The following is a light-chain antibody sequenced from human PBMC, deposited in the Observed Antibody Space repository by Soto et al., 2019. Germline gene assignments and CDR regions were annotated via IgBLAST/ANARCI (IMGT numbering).Light chain of an antibody. V-gene: IGKV3-15*01. Sequence: IVVTVAPAKQSASPGYQATLSFMASQSVSSNLTWYQQKPGQAPCLLIYGASTMATGIPARFSGSGYGTEFTLTISCLQSEDFTPYYCQDYTILLKGFGEGTKV. J-gene: IGKJ4*01. CDR1: QSVSSN. CDR2: GAS. CDR3: QDYTILLKG.